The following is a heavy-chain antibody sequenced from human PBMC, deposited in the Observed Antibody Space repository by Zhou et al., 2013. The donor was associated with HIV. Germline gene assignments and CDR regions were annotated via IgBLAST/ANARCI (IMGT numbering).Heavy chain of an antibody. CDR3: ARDRCSSTSCANWFDP. Sequence: QVQLVQSGAEVKKPGASVKVSCKASGYTFSDYYMHWVRQAPGQGLEWMGWINPNSGDTNYAQKFQGRVTMTRDTSISTGYMELSRLRSDDTAVYYCARDRCSSTSCANWFDPWGQGTLVTVSS. J-gene: IGHJ5*02. CDR1: GYTFSDYY. D-gene: IGHD2-2*01. CDR2: INPNSGDT. V-gene: IGHV1-2*02.